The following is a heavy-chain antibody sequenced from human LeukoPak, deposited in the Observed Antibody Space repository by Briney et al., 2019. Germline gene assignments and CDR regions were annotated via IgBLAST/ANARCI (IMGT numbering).Heavy chain of an antibody. CDR2: ISSNGGST. D-gene: IGHD4-17*01. V-gene: IGHV3-64*04. CDR3: AKESQPFGDYLRSLDN. Sequence: GGSLRLSCSASGFTFSSYAMHWVRQAPGKGLEYVSAISSNGGSTYYADSVKGRFPISRDNSKNTLYLQMNSLRAEDTAVFYCAKESQPFGDYLRSLDNWGQGTLVTVSS. J-gene: IGHJ4*02. CDR1: GFTFSSYA.